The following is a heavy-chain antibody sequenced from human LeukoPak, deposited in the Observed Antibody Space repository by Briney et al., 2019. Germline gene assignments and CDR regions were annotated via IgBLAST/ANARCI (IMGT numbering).Heavy chain of an antibody. Sequence: GGSLRLSCVASGFTFSSCAMSWVRQAPGKGLEWVSAISGSGGSTYYADSVKGRFTISRDNSKSTLYLQMNSLRAEDTAVYYCAKDPLPGIAAAGYNWFDPWGQGTLVTVSS. CDR1: GFTFSSCA. CDR2: ISGSGGST. CDR3: AKDPLPGIAAAGYNWFDP. D-gene: IGHD6-13*01. V-gene: IGHV3-23*01. J-gene: IGHJ5*02.